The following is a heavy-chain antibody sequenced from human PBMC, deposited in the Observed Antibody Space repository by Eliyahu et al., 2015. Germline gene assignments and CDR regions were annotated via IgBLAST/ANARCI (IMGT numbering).Heavy chain of an antibody. Sequence: QLQLQESGPGLVKPSETLSLTCTVSGGSISNTNYYWGWIRQPPGKGLEWIASIYYSGTTYYNPSLKSRVTISVDTSKNQFSLKLTSVTAADTAVYYCARLELALNYFDYWGQGTLVTVSS. D-gene: IGHD1-26*01. J-gene: IGHJ4*02. V-gene: IGHV4-39*01. CDR2: IYYSGTT. CDR3: ARLELALNYFDY. CDR1: GGSISNTNYY.